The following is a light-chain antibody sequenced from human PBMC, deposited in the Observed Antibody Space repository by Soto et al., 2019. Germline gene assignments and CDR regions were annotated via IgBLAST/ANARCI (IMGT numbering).Light chain of an antibody. CDR2: FAS. V-gene: IGKV1-17*03. CDR1: QDINDY. J-gene: IGKJ1*01. CDR3: LRHRRYPWT. Sequence: DTQLTQSPSAMSASIGDRVTITCRASQDINDYLAWYQQKPGKAPRRLIYFASRLQSGLPSRFNGSGSGTEFTLTISSLQPEDFATYYCLRHRRYPWTFGQGTTVEMK.